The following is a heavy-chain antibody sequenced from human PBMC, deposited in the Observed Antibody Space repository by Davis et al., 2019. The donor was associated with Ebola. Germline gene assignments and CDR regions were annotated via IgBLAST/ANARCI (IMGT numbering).Heavy chain of an antibody. CDR2: INPHNGNT. V-gene: IGHV1-18*04. Sequence: ASVKVSCKASGYTFISYGISWVRQAPGQGLEWMGWINPHNGNTNYAQNVQGRVTMTTDTSTSTAYMEVGSLRSDDTAVYYCARAQFPTTSDHWGQGTLVSVSS. CDR1: GYTFISYG. D-gene: IGHD1-1*01. CDR3: ARAQFPTTSDH. J-gene: IGHJ4*02.